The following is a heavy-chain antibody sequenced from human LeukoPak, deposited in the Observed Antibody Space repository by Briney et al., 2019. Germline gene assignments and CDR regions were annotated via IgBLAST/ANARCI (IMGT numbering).Heavy chain of an antibody. CDR2: ISSSSSYI. CDR3: AKAGENYYDSSGPDY. Sequence: GGSLRLSCAASGFTFSNYTMSWVRQAPGKGLEWVSSISSSSSYIDYADSVKGRFTISRDNAKNSLYLQMNSLRAEDTAVYYCAKAGENYYDSSGPDYWGQGTLVTVSS. D-gene: IGHD3-22*01. CDR1: GFTFSNYT. V-gene: IGHV3-21*01. J-gene: IGHJ4*02.